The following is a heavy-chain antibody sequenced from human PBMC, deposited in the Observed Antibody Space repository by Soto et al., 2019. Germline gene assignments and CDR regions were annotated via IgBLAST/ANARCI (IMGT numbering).Heavy chain of an antibody. D-gene: IGHD3-9*01. V-gene: IGHV4-34*01. CDR3: ARASLHYDILTGYYRGNWFDP. J-gene: IGHJ5*02. CDR1: GGSFSGYY. CDR2: INHSGST. Sequence: SSETLSLTCAVYGGSFSGYYWSWIRQPPGKGLEWIGEINHSGSTNYNPSLKSRVTISVDTSKNQFSLKLSSVTAADTAVYYCARASLHYDILTGYYRGNWFDPWGQGTLVTVSS.